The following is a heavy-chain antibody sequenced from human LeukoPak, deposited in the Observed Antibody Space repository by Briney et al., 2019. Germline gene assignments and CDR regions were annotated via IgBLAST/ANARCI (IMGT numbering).Heavy chain of an antibody. D-gene: IGHD6-19*01. CDR3: SAVVAGGSGLGAFDI. CDR2: ISRSSSTI. CDR1: GFTFSSYS. V-gene: IGHV3-48*01. Sequence: GGSLRLSCAASGFTFSSYSMNWVRQAPGKGLEWVSYISRSSSTIYYADSVKGRFTISRDNSKNTLYLQMNSLRAEDTAVYYCSAVVAGGSGLGAFDIWGQGTMVTVSS. J-gene: IGHJ3*02.